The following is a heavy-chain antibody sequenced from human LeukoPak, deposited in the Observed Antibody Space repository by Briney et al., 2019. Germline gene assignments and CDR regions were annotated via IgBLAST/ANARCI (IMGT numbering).Heavy chain of an antibody. J-gene: IGHJ4*02. CDR2: ISYDGSNK. CDR3: ASYGEHY. D-gene: IGHD4-17*01. Sequence: GGSLRLPCAASGFTFSSYAMHWVRQAPGKGLEWVAVISYDGSNKYYADSVKGRFTISRDNSKNTLYLQMNSLRAEDTAVYYCASYGEHYWGQGTLVTVSS. CDR1: GFTFSSYA. V-gene: IGHV3-30*14.